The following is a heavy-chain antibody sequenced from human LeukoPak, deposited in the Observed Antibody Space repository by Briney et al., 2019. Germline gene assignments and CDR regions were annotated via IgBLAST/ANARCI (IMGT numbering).Heavy chain of an antibody. CDR1: GGTFSSYT. V-gene: IGHV1-69*01. D-gene: IGHD4-11*01. J-gene: IGHJ6*03. CDR3: ARVDSNYYMDV. CDR2: IIPIFGTA. Sequence: SVKVSCKASGGTFSSYTISWVRQAPRQGLEWMGGIIPIFGTANYAQKFQGRVTITAGESTSTAYMELSSLRSEDTAVYYCARVDSNYYMDVWGKGTTVTVSS.